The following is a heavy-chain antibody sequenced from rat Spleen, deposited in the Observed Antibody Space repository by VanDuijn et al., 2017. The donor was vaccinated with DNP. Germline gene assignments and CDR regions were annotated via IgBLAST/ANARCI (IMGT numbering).Heavy chain of an antibody. CDR1: GFTFSNSD. CDR2: ISTSGGST. V-gene: IGHV5-25*01. J-gene: IGHJ3*01. CDR3: ATDRILRTFGRFAY. Sequence: EVQLVESGGGLVQPGRSMKLSCAASGFTFSNSDMAWVRQAPTKGLEWVASISTSGGSTYYRDSVKGRFTISRDNAKSTLYLQMDSLRSEDTATYYCATDRILRTFGRFAYWGQGTLVTVSS. D-gene: IGHD1-6*01.